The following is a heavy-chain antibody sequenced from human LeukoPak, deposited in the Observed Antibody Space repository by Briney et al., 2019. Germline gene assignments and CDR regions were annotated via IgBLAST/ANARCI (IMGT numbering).Heavy chain of an antibody. J-gene: IGHJ4*02. CDR2: ISYGGSTK. CDR3: AKALGGYALDY. V-gene: IGHV3-30*18. CDR1: GFTFSSYG. D-gene: IGHD3-16*01. Sequence: PGGSLRLSCAASGFTFSSYGMHWVRQAPGKGLEWVAVISYGGSTKYYADSVKGRFTISRDNSKNTLYLQMNSLRAEDTAVYYCAKALGGYALDYWGQGTLVTVTS.